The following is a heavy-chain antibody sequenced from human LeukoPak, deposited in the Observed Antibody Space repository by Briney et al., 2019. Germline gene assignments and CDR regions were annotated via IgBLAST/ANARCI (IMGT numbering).Heavy chain of an antibody. D-gene: IGHD4-17*01. CDR3: AKGDYGVFSGWFDP. CDR1: GFTFSSYA. J-gene: IGHJ5*02. Sequence: PGGSLRLSCAAPGFTFSSYAMSWVRQAPGKGLEWVSAISGSGGSTYYADSVKGRFTISRDNSKNTLYLQMNSLRAEDTAVYYCAKGDYGVFSGWFDPWGQGTLVTVSS. CDR2: ISGSGGST. V-gene: IGHV3-23*01.